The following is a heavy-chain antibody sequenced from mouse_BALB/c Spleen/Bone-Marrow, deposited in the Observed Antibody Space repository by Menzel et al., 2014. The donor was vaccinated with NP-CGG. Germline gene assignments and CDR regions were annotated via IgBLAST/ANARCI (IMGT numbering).Heavy chain of an antibody. J-gene: IGHJ1*01. CDR3: ARPPYYYGSRPYWYFDV. Sequence: QSQQSGPELVKPGASVKISCKASGYTFTDYCINWVKQKPGQGLEWIGWIYPGSGNTQYNEKFKGKATLTVDTSSNTAYMQLSSLTSEGTAVYFCARPPYYYGSRPYWYFDVWGAGTTVTVSS. CDR1: GYTFTDYC. CDR2: IYPGSGNT. D-gene: IGHD1-1*01. V-gene: IGHV1-84*02.